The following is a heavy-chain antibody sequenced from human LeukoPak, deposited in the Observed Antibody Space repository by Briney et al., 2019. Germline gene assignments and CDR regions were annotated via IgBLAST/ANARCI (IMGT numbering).Heavy chain of an antibody. D-gene: IGHD5-12*01. CDR3: ARGGGYGFNWFDP. V-gene: IGHV1-3*01. Sequence: GASVKVSCKASGYTSTSYAMHWVRQAPGQRLEWMGWINAGNGNTKYSQKFQGRVTITRDTSASTAYMEQSSLRSEDTAVYYCARGGGYGFNWFDPLGQGTLVTVSS. J-gene: IGHJ5*02. CDR2: INAGNGNT. CDR1: GYTSTSYA.